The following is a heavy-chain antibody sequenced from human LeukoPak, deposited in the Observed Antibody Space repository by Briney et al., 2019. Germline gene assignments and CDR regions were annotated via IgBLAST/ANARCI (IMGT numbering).Heavy chain of an antibody. V-gene: IGHV3-66*01. J-gene: IGHJ4*02. CDR2: IYSGGST. Sequence: HPGGSLILSCAASGITVSDNYMSWVRLAPGKGLEWVSVIYSGGSTYYADSVKGRFTISRDNSKNTLYLQMNSLRAEDTAVYYCARENKAVAAHYFDYWGQGTLVTVSS. D-gene: IGHD6-19*01. CDR3: ARENKAVAAHYFDY. CDR1: GITVSDNY.